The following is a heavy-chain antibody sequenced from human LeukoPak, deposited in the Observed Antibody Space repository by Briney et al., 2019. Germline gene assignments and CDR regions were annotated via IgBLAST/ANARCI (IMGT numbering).Heavy chain of an antibody. CDR3: ARLGTVTTRTNWFDP. CDR2: IYHSGST. CDR1: GYSISSGYY. D-gene: IGHD4-17*01. Sequence: PSETLSLTCAVSGYSISSGYYWGWIRQPPGKGLEWIGSIYHSGSTYYNPSLKSRVTISVDTSKNQFSLKLSSVTAADTAVYYCARLGTVTTRTNWFDPWGQGTLMTVSS. J-gene: IGHJ5*02. V-gene: IGHV4-38-2*01.